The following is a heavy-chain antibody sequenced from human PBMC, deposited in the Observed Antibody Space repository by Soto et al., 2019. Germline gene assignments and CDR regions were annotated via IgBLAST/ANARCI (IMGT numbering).Heavy chain of an antibody. V-gene: IGHV3-30-3*01. J-gene: IGHJ6*02. D-gene: IGHD4-17*01. CDR2: ISYDGSNK. CDR1: GFTFSSYA. CDR3: ARDLATPTTVVTLSYGMDV. Sequence: GGSLRLSCAASGFTFSSYAMHWFRQAPGKGLEWVAVISYDGSNKYYADSVKGRFTISRDNSKNTLYLQMNSLRAEDTAVYYCARDLATPTTVVTLSYGMDVWGQGTTVTVSS.